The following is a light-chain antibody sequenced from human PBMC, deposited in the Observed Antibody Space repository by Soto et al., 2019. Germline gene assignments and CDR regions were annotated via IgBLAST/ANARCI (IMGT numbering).Light chain of an antibody. CDR1: QSVSSSY. V-gene: IGKV3-20*01. CDR3: QQNGSSRWT. CDR2: GSS. Sequence: DIVLTQSPGTLSLSPGQRATLSCRSSQSVSSSYLALYQQNRGPAPRLLIYGSSSRAPVIPGRFGGSGAGTGFTLTISRLEPEDFAVYCCQQNGSSRWTFGQGTKVEIK. J-gene: IGKJ1*01.